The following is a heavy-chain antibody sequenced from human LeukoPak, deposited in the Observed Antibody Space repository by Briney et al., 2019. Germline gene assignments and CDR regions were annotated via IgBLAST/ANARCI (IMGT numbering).Heavy chain of an antibody. Sequence: PGGPLRLSCAASGFTFSSYAMHWVRQAPGKGLEWVAVISYDGSNKYYADSVKGRFTISRDNSKNTLYLQMNSLRAEDTAVYYCARDLGGRYFDYRGQGTLVTVSS. CDR3: ARDLGGRYFDY. CDR2: ISYDGSNK. J-gene: IGHJ4*02. D-gene: IGHD2-15*01. CDR1: GFTFSSYA. V-gene: IGHV3-30-3*01.